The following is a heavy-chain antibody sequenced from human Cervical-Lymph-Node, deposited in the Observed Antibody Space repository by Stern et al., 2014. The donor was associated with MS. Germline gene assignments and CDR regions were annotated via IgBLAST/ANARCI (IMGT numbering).Heavy chain of an antibody. Sequence: EVQLVESGGGLVKPGGSLRLSCAASGFTFSSYSMNWVRQAPGKGLEWVSSISSSNSYIYYADSVKGRFTISRDNAKNSLYLQMNSLRAEDTAVYYCARDHPKYCTSCFDYWGQGTLVTVSS. CDR3: ARDHPKYCTSCFDY. D-gene: IGHD2-2*01. CDR1: GFTFSSYS. V-gene: IGHV3-21*01. CDR2: ISSSNSYI. J-gene: IGHJ4*02.